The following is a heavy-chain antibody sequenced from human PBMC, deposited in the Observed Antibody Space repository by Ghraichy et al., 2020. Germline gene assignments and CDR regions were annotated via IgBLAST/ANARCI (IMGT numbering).Heavy chain of an antibody. CDR1: GFTFSSYW. J-gene: IGHJ4*02. D-gene: IGHD1-14*01. V-gene: IGHV3-7*03. Sequence: GGSLRLSCAASGFTFSSYWLSWVRQAPGKGLEWVANINRDGSDKFYVDSVKGRFTISRDNAKNSLYLQMNSLRAEDTAVYYCAREINRNDLDYWGQGTLVTVSS. CDR3: AREINRNDLDY. CDR2: INRDGSDK.